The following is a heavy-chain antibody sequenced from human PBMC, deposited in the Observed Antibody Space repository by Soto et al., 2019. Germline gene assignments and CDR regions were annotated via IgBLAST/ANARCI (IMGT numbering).Heavy chain of an antibody. CDR1: GGFISSSSYY. D-gene: IGHD5-18*01. V-gene: IGHV4-39*01. CDR2: IYYSGST. J-gene: IGHJ4*01. Sequence: SETLSLTCTVSGGFISSSSYYWGWIRQPPGKGLEWIGSIYYSGSTFYNPSLKSRITRSVDTAKILFSLKVISVTAADTAVYYVARRNGDSYWGKFDYWGQGTLVTVSS. CDR3: ARRNGDSYWGKFDY.